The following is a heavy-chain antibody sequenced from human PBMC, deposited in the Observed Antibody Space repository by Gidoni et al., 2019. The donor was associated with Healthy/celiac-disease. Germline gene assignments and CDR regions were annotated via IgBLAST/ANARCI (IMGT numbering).Heavy chain of an antibody. J-gene: IGHJ5*02. Sequence: EVQLLESGGGLVQPGGSLRLSCAASGFTFSSYAMSWVRQAPGKGLEWVSAISGSGGSTYYADSVKGRFTISRDNSKNTLYLQMNSLRAEDTAVYYCAKASYDSSFHPTNWFDPWGQGTLVTVSS. CDR3: AKASYDSSFHPTNWFDP. D-gene: IGHD3-22*01. V-gene: IGHV3-23*01. CDR1: GFTFSSYA. CDR2: ISGSGGST.